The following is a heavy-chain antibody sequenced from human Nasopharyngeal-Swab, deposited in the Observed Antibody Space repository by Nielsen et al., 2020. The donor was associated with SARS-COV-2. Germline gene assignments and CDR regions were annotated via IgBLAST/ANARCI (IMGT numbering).Heavy chain of an antibody. Sequence: GESLKISCAASGFTFSSYWMSWVRQAPGKGLEWVANIKQDGSEKYYVDSVKGRFTISRDNAKNSLYPQMNSLRAEDTAVYYCARDRDYAGAFDIWGQGTMVTVSS. CDR3: ARDRDYAGAFDI. CDR1: GFTFSSYW. CDR2: IKQDGSEK. J-gene: IGHJ3*02. V-gene: IGHV3-7*01. D-gene: IGHD2-2*01.